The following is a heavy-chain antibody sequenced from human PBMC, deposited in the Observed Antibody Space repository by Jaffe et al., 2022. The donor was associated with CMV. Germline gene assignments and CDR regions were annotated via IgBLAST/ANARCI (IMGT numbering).Heavy chain of an antibody. J-gene: IGHJ4*02. V-gene: IGHV3-48*03. CDR1: GFTFSNYE. Sequence: EVQLVESGGALVQPGGSLRLSCAASGFTFSNYEMIWVRQAPGKGLEWLSYISDSGNTIYYADSVRGRFTISRDNAKNSLYLQMNGLRAEDTALYFCARDLARYDSSGYHHYRLLDYWGQGTLVTVSS. D-gene: IGHD3-22*01. CDR2: ISDSGNTI. CDR3: ARDLARYDSSGYHHYRLLDY.